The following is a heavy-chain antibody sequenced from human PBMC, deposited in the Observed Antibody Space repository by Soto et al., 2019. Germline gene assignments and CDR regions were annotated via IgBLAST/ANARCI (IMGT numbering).Heavy chain of an antibody. D-gene: IGHD3-10*01. CDR2: IWYDGSNK. CDR1: GFTFSSYG. CDR3: AREIWFGELDRQNWFDP. J-gene: IGHJ5*02. Sequence: GGSLRLSCAASGFTFSSYGMHWVRQAPGKGLEWVAVIWYDGSNKYYADSVKGRFTISRDNSKNTLYLQMNSRSAEDTAVYYCAREIWFGELDRQNWFDPWGQGTLVTVSS. V-gene: IGHV3-33*01.